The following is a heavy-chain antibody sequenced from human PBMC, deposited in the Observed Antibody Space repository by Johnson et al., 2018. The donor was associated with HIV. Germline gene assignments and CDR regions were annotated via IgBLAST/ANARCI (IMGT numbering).Heavy chain of an antibody. D-gene: IGHD5-24*01. V-gene: IGHV3-20*04. CDR3: TTALRGTVTRDGYILDAFDI. CDR2: LNWNGGST. J-gene: IGHJ3*02. Sequence: VQLVESGGGVVQPGRSLRLSCVASGFSFGDCYMSWIRQATGKGLEWVSGLNWNGGSTRYADSVKVRFILSRDNAKNSLYLQMNSLKTEDTAVYYCTTALRGTVTRDGYILDAFDIWGQGTMVTVSS. CDR1: GFSFGDCY.